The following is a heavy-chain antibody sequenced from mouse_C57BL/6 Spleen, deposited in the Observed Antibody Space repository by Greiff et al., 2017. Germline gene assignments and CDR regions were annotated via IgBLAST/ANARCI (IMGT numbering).Heavy chain of an antibody. Sequence: QVQLQQPGAELVRPGSSVKLSCKASGYTFTSYWMDWVKQRPGQGLEWIGNIYPSDSETHYNQKFKDKATLTVDKSSSTAYMQLSSLTSEDSAVYYCARKGEYAMDYWGQGTSVTVSS. J-gene: IGHJ4*01. V-gene: IGHV1-61*01. CDR3: ARKGEYAMDY. CDR1: GYTFTSYW. CDR2: IYPSDSET.